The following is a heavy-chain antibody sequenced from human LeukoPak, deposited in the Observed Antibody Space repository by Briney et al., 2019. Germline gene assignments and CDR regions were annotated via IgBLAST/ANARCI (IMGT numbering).Heavy chain of an antibody. CDR2: MSAYNCNT. D-gene: IGHD3-16*01. V-gene: IGHV1-18*01. Sequence: ASVTVSWKAYGSTFTSYGISCVRQAPGHGLEWVGWMSAYNCNTNYAQKLQGRGTMTTDTSTSTAYMELRSLRSDDTAVHYCARDDGGSTGGFDYWGQGTLVTV. CDR3: ARDDGGSTGGFDY. J-gene: IGHJ4*02. CDR1: GSTFTSYG.